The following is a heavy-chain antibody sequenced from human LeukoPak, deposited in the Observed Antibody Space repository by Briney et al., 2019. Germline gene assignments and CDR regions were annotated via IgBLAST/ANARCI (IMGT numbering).Heavy chain of an antibody. CDR3: ARDRGGYYNRGGYFDY. D-gene: IGHD2/OR15-2a*01. CDR1: GDSVSSDSYY. V-gene: IGHV4-61*03. Sequence: SETLSLTCTVSGDSVSSDSYYWSWIRQPPGKGLEWIAYIYYSGTTKYNPSLKSRVTIAVDTSKNHFSLKLSSVTAADTAVYYCARDRGGYYNRGGYFDYWGQGTLVTVSP. CDR2: IYYSGTT. J-gene: IGHJ4*02.